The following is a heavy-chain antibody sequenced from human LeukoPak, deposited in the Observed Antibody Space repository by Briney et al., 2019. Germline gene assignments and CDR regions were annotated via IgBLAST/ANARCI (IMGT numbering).Heavy chain of an antibody. CDR3: ARDLGASVGATPPFDY. Sequence: ASVKVSCKASGYTFTSYGISWVRQAPGQGLEWMGWISTYNGNTNYAQKLQGRVTMTTDTSTSTAYMELRSLRSDDTAVYYCARDLGASVGATPPFDYGGQGTLVTVSP. CDR1: GYTFTSYG. CDR2: ISTYNGNT. D-gene: IGHD1-26*01. J-gene: IGHJ4*02. V-gene: IGHV1-18*01.